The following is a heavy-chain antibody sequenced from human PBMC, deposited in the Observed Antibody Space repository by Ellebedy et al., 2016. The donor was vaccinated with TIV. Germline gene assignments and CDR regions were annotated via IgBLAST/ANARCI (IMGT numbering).Heavy chain of an antibody. CDR1: GFTFSSYW. Sequence: GESLKISCAASGFTFSSYWMTWVRQAPGKGLEWVAHIKQDGSEKYYVDSVKGRFTISRDNAENSLYLQMNSLRAEDTAVYYCARRELAAGGTLLYYWGQGTLVTVSS. D-gene: IGHD6-13*01. V-gene: IGHV3-7*03. CDR3: ARRELAAGGTLLYY. CDR2: IKQDGSEK. J-gene: IGHJ4*02.